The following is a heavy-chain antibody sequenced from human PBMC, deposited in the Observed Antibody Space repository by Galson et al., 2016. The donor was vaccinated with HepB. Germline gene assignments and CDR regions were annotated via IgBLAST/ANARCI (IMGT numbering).Heavy chain of an antibody. V-gene: IGHV3-21*01. CDR3: AKDRGDYIWGTYRYTLDAFDV. Sequence: LRLSCAASGLTFNTYNMHWVRQTPGKGLELVSSITSSSSYIYYTDSVKGRFTIPRDNAKNSLYLQTNSLRAEDTAIYYCAKDRGDYIWGTYRYTLDAFDVWGQGTMVAVSS. J-gene: IGHJ3*01. D-gene: IGHD3-16*02. CDR2: ITSSSSYI. CDR1: GLTFNTYN.